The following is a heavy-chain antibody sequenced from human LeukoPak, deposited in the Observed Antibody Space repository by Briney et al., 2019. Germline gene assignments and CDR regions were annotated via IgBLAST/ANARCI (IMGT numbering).Heavy chain of an antibody. D-gene: IGHD5-24*01. V-gene: IGHV3-30-3*01. J-gene: IGHJ4*02. CDR2: ISYDGSNK. CDR1: GFTFSSYA. CDR3: ARRRDGSFDY. Sequence: GGSLRLSCAASGFTFSSYAMHWVRQAPGKGLEWVAVISYDGSNKYYADSVKGRFTISRDNSKNTLYLQMNSLRAEDTAVYYCARRRDGSFDYWGQGTQVTVSS.